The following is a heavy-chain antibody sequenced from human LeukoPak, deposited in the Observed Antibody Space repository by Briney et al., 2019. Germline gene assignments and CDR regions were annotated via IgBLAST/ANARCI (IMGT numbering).Heavy chain of an antibody. Sequence: ASVKVSCKASGYTFTGYYMHWVRQAPGQGLEWMGWISAYNGNTNYAQKLQGRVTMTTDTSTSTAYMELRSLRSDDTAVYYCARDYQQWLVYSVDFDYWGQGTLVTVSS. D-gene: IGHD6-19*01. CDR2: ISAYNGNT. V-gene: IGHV1-18*04. CDR3: ARDYQQWLVYSVDFDY. J-gene: IGHJ4*02. CDR1: GYTFTGYY.